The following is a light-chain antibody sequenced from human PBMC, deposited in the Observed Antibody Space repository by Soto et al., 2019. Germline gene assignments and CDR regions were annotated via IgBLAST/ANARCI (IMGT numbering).Light chain of an antibody. CDR2: GAS. Sequence: VMTQSPATLSVSPGESATLSCRASLTVGTNLAWYQQKPGQPPRLLIYGASTRATGIPARFSGSGSGTDFTLTLSTLQSEDFAVYYCQHHNNWPPGTFGQGTKVEIK. V-gene: IGKV3-15*01. J-gene: IGKJ1*01. CDR1: LTVGTN. CDR3: QHHNNWPPGT.